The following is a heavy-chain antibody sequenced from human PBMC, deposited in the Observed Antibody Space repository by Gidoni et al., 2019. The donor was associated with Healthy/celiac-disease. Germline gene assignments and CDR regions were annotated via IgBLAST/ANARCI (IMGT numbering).Heavy chain of an antibody. CDR1: GFTFSSYG. Sequence: QVQLVESGGGVVQPGRSLRLSCEASGFTFSSYGIPWVRQAQGKGLEWVAVIWYDGSNKYYADSVKGRFTISRDNSKNTLYLQMNSLRAEDTAVYYCARDGIDIVVVVAATPDYYGMDVWGQGTTVTVSS. V-gene: IGHV3-33*01. CDR2: IWYDGSNK. D-gene: IGHD2-15*01. CDR3: ARDGIDIVVVVAATPDYYGMDV. J-gene: IGHJ6*02.